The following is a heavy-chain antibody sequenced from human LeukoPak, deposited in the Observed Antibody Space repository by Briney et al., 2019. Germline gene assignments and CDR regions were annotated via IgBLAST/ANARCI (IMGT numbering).Heavy chain of an antibody. Sequence: HSQTLSLTCAISVDSVSSNSAAWNSISQSPSKGLEWLGRTYYRSKWYNDYAVSVKSRITNNPDTSKNQFSLQLNSVTPGDTAVYYCARDKSWFDPWGQGTLVTVSS. V-gene: IGHV6-1*01. CDR2: TYYRSKWYN. J-gene: IGHJ5*02. CDR3: ARDKSWFDP. CDR1: VDSVSSNSAA.